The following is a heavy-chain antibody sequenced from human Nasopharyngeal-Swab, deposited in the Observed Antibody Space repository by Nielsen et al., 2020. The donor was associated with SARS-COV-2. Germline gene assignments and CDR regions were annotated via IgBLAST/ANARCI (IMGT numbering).Heavy chain of an antibody. J-gene: IGHJ6*02. CDR3: ARGEVLRFLEWSSAGGMDV. D-gene: IGHD3-3*01. V-gene: IGHV4-34*01. Sequence: SETLSLTCAVYGGFFSGCYWSWIRQAPGKGLEWIGEINHSGSTNYNPSLKSRATISLDMSKNQFSLNLSSVTAADTAVYYCARGEVLRFLEWSSAGGMDVWGQGTTVTVSS. CDR2: INHSGST. CDR1: GGFFSGCY.